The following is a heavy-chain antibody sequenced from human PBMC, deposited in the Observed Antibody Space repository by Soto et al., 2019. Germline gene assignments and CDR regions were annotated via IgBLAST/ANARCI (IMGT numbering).Heavy chain of an antibody. CDR3: ARHRSEYDFWSGYPYYFDY. D-gene: IGHD3-3*01. CDR2: IYYSGST. CDR1: GGSISSSSYY. J-gene: IGHJ4*02. V-gene: IGHV4-39*01. Sequence: SETLSLTCTVSGGSISSSSYYWGWIRQPPGKGLEWIGSIYYSGSTYYNPSLKSRVTISVDTSKNQFSLKLSSVTAADTAVYYCARHRSEYDFWSGYPYYFDYWGQGTLVTVSS.